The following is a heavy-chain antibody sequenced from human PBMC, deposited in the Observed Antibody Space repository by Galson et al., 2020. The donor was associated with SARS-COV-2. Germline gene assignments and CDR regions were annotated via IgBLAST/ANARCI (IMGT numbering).Heavy chain of an antibody. J-gene: IGHJ3*02. CDR1: GYSISSGYY. D-gene: IGHD2-21*01. CDR2: IYHSGST. CDR3: ARHIGSVVIAIHQPFDI. V-gene: IGHV4-38-2*01. Sequence: SETLSLTCAVSGYSISSGYYWGWIRQPPGKGLEWIGRIYHSGSTYYNPSLKSRVTISVDTSKNQFSLKLSSVTAADTAVYYCARHIGSVVIAIHQPFDIWGQGTMVTVSS.